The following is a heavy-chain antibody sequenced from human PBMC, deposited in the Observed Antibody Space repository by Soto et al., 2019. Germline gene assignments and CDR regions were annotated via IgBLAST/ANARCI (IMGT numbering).Heavy chain of an antibody. CDR1: GGTFSPYT. Sequence: QVPLVQSGAEVKKPGSSVKVSCKASGGTFSPYTINWVRQAPGQGLEWMGRIIPFLGVTNYAQKFQASVTITADKSTGTASMELGGLRFEDTAVYYCARDWESSVSTWSFGGFWGRGTLVTVSS. CDR3: ARDWESSVSTWSFGGF. CDR2: IIPFLGVT. V-gene: IGHV1-69*08. D-gene: IGHD3-16*01. J-gene: IGHJ4*02.